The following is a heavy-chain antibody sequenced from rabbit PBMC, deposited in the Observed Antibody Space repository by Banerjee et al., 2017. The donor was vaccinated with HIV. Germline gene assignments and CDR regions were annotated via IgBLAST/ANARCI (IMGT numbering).Heavy chain of an antibody. CDR2: INTATGKA. J-gene: IGHJ4*01. D-gene: IGHD1-1*01. CDR1: GFSFSDRDV. CDR3: ARDLIGVIGWNFNL. Sequence: QEQLEESGGGLVKPEGSLTLTCKASGFSFSDRDVMCWVRQAPGKGLEWIACINTATGKAVYAAWAKGRFTISRTSSTTVTLQMTSLTAADTATYFCARDLIGVIGWNFNLWGPGTIVTVS. V-gene: IGHV1S45*01.